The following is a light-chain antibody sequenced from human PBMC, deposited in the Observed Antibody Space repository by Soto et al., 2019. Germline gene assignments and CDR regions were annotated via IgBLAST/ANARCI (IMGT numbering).Light chain of an antibody. Sequence: DIQMTQSPSSLSASVRDRVTITCRASQSISTYLNWYQQKPGKAPILLIYAASNLQSGVPSRFSGSGSETDFTLTISSLQPEDFATYYCQQTYSIPWTFGQGTKVEIK. CDR2: AAS. CDR1: QSISTY. V-gene: IGKV1-39*01. J-gene: IGKJ1*01. CDR3: QQTYSIPWT.